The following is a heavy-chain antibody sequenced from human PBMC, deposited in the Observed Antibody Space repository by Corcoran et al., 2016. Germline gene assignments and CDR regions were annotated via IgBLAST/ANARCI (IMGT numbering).Heavy chain of an antibody. J-gene: IGHJ4*02. Sequence: EVQLVESGGGLVQPGGSLRLSCAASGFTFSSYSMNWVRQAPGKGLEWVSYISSSSSTIYYADSVKGRFTISRDNAKNSLYLQMNSLRAEDTAVYYCAREGYDFWSGYQQAFDYWGQGTLVTVSS. CDR1: GFTFSSYS. V-gene: IGHV3-48*04. CDR3: AREGYDFWSGYQQAFDY. D-gene: IGHD3-3*01. CDR2: ISSSSSTI.